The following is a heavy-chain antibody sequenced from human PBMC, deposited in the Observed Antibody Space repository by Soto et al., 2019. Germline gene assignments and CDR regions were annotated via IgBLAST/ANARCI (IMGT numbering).Heavy chain of an antibody. Sequence: QVQLQESGPGLAKPSETLSLTCSVSGGSVSGGSYQWTWIRQAPGKGLEWIGYVHFSGGTNYNPSPERRVTISTDTSRDQFSLKLTCLTAADTAVYFCARDNMATVDYHYYGMDVWGQGTTVTVSS. D-gene: IGHD4-4*01. CDR3: ARDNMATVDYHYYGMDV. V-gene: IGHV4-61*01. CDR1: GGSVSGGSYQ. J-gene: IGHJ6*02. CDR2: VHFSGGT.